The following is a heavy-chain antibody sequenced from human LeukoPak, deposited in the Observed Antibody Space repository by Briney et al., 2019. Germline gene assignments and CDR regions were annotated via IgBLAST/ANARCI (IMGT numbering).Heavy chain of an antibody. D-gene: IGHD3-10*01. CDR2: ISYRGTP. V-gene: IGHV4-39*01. CDR1: GDSINSGSYY. J-gene: IGHJ4*01. Sequence: SETLSLTCTVSGDSINSGSYYWGWIRQPPGKGLEWIGSISYRGTPSYNPSLRSRVTMSVDTSKNQFSLNLKSVTAADTAVFYCARATLLWYFDNWGPGALVAVSS. CDR3: ARATLLWYFDN.